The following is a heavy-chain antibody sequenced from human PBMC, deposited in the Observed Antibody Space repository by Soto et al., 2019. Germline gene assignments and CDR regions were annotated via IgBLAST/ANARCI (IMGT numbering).Heavy chain of an antibody. CDR3: ARGTDDYNGWYFDF. D-gene: IGHD4-4*01. J-gene: IGHJ2*01. V-gene: IGHV4-59*01. Sequence: SETLCLTGTVSGDAISSNYWSWIRQPPWKGLEWIGYRYYSGSTNYNPSIQSRVTISMDTSNNQFSLQLTSVTAADTAVYYCARGTDDYNGWYFDFWGRGTLVTVSS. CDR2: RYYSGST. CDR1: GDAISSNY.